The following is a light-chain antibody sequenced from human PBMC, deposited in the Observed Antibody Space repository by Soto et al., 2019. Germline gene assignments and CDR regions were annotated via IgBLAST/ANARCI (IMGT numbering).Light chain of an antibody. J-gene: IGKJ1*01. CDR2: KAS. CDR1: QSIGSW. V-gene: IGKV1-5*03. Sequence: DIQMTQSPPTLSASVRDRVTIPCRASQSIGSWLAWYQQKPGKAPNLLIYKASSLESGVPSRFSGSGSGTEFTVTISSLQPEDFATYYCQQFNSYPWTFGQGTKVDIK. CDR3: QQFNSYPWT.